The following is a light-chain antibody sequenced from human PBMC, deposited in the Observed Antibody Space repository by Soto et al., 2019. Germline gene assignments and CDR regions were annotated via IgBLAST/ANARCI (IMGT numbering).Light chain of an antibody. CDR1: NGDVGSYDL. V-gene: IGLV2-23*02. CDR3: CSYAGGNTLI. Sequence: QSALTQPASVSGSPGQSITISCTGTNGDVGSYDLVSWYQQYPGKAPKLIIYEVNKRPSGVSNRFSGAKSGNTDSLTISGLQTEDEADYDCCSYAGGNTLIFGGGTKVTVL. J-gene: IGLJ2*01. CDR2: EVN.